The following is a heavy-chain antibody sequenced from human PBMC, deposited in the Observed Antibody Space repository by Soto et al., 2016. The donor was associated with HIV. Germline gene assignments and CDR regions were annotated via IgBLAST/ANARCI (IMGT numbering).Heavy chain of an antibody. CDR2: ISRSSTYI. CDR1: EFTFRTYS. V-gene: IGHV3-21*01. CDR3: ARRRKPIVAATRT. Sequence: EVQLVESGGGLVKPGESLRLSCTGSEFTFRTYSMNWVRQAPGKGLEWVSSISRSSTYIYYADSVKGRFTISRDNAKNLLYLQMNSLRAEDTAVYYCARRRKPIVAATRTWGQGTLVHRLV. D-gene: IGHD6-13*01. J-gene: IGHJ4*02.